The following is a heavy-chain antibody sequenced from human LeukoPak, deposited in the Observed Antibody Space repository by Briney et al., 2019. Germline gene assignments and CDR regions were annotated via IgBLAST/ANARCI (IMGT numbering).Heavy chain of an antibody. Sequence: SVKVSCKASGGTFSSYAISWVRQAPGQGLEWMGGIIPIFGTANYAQKFQGRVTITADKSTSTAYMELSSLRSEDTAVYCCAREGNGDYAGEAYYFDYWGQGTLVTVSS. D-gene: IGHD4-17*01. V-gene: IGHV1-69*06. CDR2: IIPIFGTA. CDR3: AREGNGDYAGEAYYFDY. J-gene: IGHJ4*02. CDR1: GGTFSSYA.